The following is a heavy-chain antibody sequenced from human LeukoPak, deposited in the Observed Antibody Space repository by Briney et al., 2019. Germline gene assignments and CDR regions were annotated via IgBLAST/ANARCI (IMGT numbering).Heavy chain of an antibody. J-gene: IGHJ1*01. D-gene: IGHD2-2*01. V-gene: IGHV4-39*01. Sequence: SSETLSLTCTVPGGSISSSSYYWGWIRQPPGKGLEWIGSIYYSGSTYYNPSLKSRVTTSVDMSKNQFSLKLSSVTAADTAVYYCARHIVVVPAAMQGGYFQHWGQGTLVTVSS. CDR3: ARHIVVVPAAMQGGYFQH. CDR1: GGSISSSSYY. CDR2: IYYSGST.